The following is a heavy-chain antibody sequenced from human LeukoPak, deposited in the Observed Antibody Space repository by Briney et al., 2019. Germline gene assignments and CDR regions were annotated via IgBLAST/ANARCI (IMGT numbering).Heavy chain of an antibody. CDR1: GYTFTSYG. CDR3: ARVRCSSTSCYLTGFDY. D-gene: IGHD2-2*01. Sequence: ASVKVSCKASGYTFTSYGISWVRQAPGQGLEWMGWISAYNGNTNYAQKLQGRVTTTTDTSTSTAYMELRSLRSDDTAVYYCARVRCSSTSCYLTGFDYWGQGTLVTVSS. CDR2: ISAYNGNT. J-gene: IGHJ4*02. V-gene: IGHV1-18*01.